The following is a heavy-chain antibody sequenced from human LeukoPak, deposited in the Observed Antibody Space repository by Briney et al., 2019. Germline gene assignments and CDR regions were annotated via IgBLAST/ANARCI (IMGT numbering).Heavy chain of an antibody. CDR2: TSAYNGNT. CDR3: ARLRLGELSSGFDY. V-gene: IGHV1-18*01. CDR1: GYTFTSYA. J-gene: IGHJ4*02. D-gene: IGHD3-16*02. Sequence: EASVKVSCNASGYTFTSYAISWVRQAPGQGLEWMGWTSAYNGNTNYAQKLQGRVTMTTDTSTNTAYMEVRSLRSDDAAVYYCARLRLGELSSGFDYWGQGTLVTVSS.